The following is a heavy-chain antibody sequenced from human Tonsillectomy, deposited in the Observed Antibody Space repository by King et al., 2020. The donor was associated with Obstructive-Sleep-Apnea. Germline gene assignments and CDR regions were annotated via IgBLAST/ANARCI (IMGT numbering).Heavy chain of an antibody. J-gene: IGHJ4*02. CDR1: GGSISRYY. D-gene: IGHD1-26*01. V-gene: IGHV4-59*01. CDR3: ARVFSGGMVVPKGSDY. Sequence: VQLQESGPGLVKPSETLSLTCTVAGGSISRYYWSWIRQPPGKGLEWIGYIYYSGSTNYNPSLKSRVTISVDTSKNQFSLKLRSVTAAETAVYYCARVFSGGMVVPKGSDYWGQGTLVTVSS. CDR2: IYYSGST.